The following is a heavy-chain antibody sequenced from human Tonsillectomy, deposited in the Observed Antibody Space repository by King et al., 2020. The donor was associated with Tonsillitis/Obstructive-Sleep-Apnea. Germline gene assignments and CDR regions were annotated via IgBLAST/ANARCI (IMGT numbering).Heavy chain of an antibody. CDR1: GGSISSSSYY. D-gene: IGHD6-19*01. CDR2: IYYNGST. CDR3: AGPNPYARPAGNWFDP. J-gene: IGHJ5*02. V-gene: IGHV4-39*01. Sequence: QLQESGPGLVKPSETLSLTCTVSGGSISSSSYYWGWIRQPPGKGLEWIGSIYYNGSTYYNPSLKSRVTISVDTSKNQFSLKLSSVTAADTAVYYCAGPNPYARPAGNWFDPWGQGTLVTVSS.